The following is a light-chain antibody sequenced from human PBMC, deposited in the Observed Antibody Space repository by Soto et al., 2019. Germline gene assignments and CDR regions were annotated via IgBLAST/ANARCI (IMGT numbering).Light chain of an antibody. J-gene: IGLJ2*01. CDR2: EDY. CDR1: SGSIASNY. V-gene: IGLV6-57*04. Sequence: NFMLTQPHSVSESPGKTVTISCTRSSGSIASNYVQWYQQRPGSAPTTEIYEDYQRPSGVPDRFSGSIDSSSNSASLTISGLKTEDQAGYYWQSYDNSNQGVVFGGGTQVTVL. CDR3: QSYDNSNQGVV.